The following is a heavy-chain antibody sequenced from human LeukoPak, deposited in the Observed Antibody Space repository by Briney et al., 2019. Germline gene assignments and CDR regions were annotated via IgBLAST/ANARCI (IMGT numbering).Heavy chain of an antibody. CDR3: ARDTGLAGPCDY. V-gene: IGHV3-11*01. CDR2: MSSSDSTI. CDR1: GFTFSDYY. Sequence: GGSLRLPCATSGFTFSDYYMSWIRRALGKGLEWVSYMSSSDSTIYYADSVKGRFTISRDNAKNSLHLQMNSLRAEDTAVYYCARDTGLAGPCDYWGQGTLVTVSS. J-gene: IGHJ4*02.